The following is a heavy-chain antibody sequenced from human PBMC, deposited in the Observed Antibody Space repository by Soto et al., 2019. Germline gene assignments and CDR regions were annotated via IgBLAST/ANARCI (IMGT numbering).Heavy chain of an antibody. J-gene: IGHJ6*02. CDR3: ARGGYYDSSGSRDYHYYGMNV. Sequence: ASVKVSCKASGYTFTSYYMHWVRQAPGQGLGWMGIINPSGGSTSYAQKFQGRVTMTTDTSSKTAYLDLRSLRSDDTAVYYCARGGYYDSSGSRDYHYYGMNVWGQGTTVTVSS. D-gene: IGHD3-22*01. CDR1: GYTFTSYY. CDR2: INPSGGST. V-gene: IGHV1-46*01.